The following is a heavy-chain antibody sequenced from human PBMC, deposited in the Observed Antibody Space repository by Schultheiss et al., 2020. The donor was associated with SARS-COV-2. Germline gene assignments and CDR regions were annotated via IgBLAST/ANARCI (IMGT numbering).Heavy chain of an antibody. CDR3: ARIETSGYASFDY. J-gene: IGHJ4*02. V-gene: IGHV4-59*01. CDR1: GGSISSDY. Sequence: SETLSLTCTVSGGSISSDYWSWIRQPPGKGLEWTGHVSYTGNSNYNPSLKSRVTISIDTSKKQFSLKLRSVTAADTAVYYCARIETSGYASFDYWGQGILVTVSS. CDR2: VSYTGNS. D-gene: IGHD3-3*01.